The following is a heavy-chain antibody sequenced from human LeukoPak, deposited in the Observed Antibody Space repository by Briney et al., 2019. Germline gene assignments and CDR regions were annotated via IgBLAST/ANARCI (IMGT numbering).Heavy chain of an antibody. CDR3: ARGPSVVFYFDY. D-gene: IGHD2-2*01. CDR1: GGSISSYY. Sequence: PSETLPLTCTVSGGSISSYYWSWIRQPPGKGMEWLGYIYYSGSTNYNPSLKSRVTISVDTSKNQFSLKLSSVTAADTAVYYCARGPSVVFYFDYWGQGTLVTVSS. CDR2: IYYSGST. V-gene: IGHV4-59*01. J-gene: IGHJ4*02.